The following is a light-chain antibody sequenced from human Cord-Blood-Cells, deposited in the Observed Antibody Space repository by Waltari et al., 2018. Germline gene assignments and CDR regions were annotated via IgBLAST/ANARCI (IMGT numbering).Light chain of an antibody. CDR2: DVS. J-gene: IGLJ1*01. CDR3: SSYTSSSTYV. V-gene: IGLV2-14*01. CDR1: SSDVGGYNY. Sequence: QSALTQPASVSGSPGQSITISCTGTSSDVGGYNYVSWYQQHPGKAPKLMIYDVSKRPSGGSNRFSGSKSGHTASLTISGLQAGDEADYYCSSYTSSSTYVFGTGTKVTVL.